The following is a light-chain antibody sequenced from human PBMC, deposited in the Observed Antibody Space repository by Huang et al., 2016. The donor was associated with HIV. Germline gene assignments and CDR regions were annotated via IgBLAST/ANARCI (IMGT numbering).Light chain of an antibody. Sequence: DIQMTQSPSSLSASVGDRVTITCRASQSISSYVNWYQQIPGKAPKLLIYTSSNLQSGVPSRGSGSGSGTDFTLTIGSLQPEDVATYWCQQTYSTPWTFGQGTKVE. CDR2: TSS. CDR1: QSISSY. J-gene: IGKJ1*01. CDR3: QQTYSTPWT. V-gene: IGKV1-39*01.